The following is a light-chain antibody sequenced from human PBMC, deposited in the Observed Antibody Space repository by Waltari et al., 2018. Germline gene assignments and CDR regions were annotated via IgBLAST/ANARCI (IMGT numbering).Light chain of an antibody. CDR3: QQYNDWPALT. V-gene: IGKV3D-15*01. J-gene: IGKJ4*01. CDR2: DAS. Sequence: IVMTQSPATLSVSPGERATLSCRASQYVSNNIAWYQQRPGQAPRRLIYDASTRATGIPVRFSGSGSGTEFTLTISSLQSEDFALYYCQQYNDWPALTFGGGTKVEIK. CDR1: QYVSNN.